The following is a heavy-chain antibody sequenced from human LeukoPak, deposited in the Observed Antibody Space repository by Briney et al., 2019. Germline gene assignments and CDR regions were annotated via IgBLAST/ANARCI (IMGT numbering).Heavy chain of an antibody. Sequence: PGGSLRLSCAASGFTFDDYAMSWVRQAPGKGLEWVSGINWSGGSTGYADSVKGRFTISRDNAKNTLSLQMNSLRAEDTALYNCARGKSSSTGAQPDYWGQGTLVTVSS. J-gene: IGHJ4*02. CDR2: INWSGGST. D-gene: IGHD2-2*01. CDR1: GFTFDDYA. V-gene: IGHV3-20*01. CDR3: ARGKSSSTGAQPDY.